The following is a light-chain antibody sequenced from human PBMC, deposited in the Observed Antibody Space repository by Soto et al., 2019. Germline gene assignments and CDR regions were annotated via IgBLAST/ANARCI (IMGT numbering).Light chain of an antibody. J-gene: IGLJ1*01. CDR3: SSYTSNRTYV. CDR1: SSDVGGYNY. CDR2: EVS. V-gene: IGLV2-14*01. Sequence: QSALTQPASVSGSPGQSITISCTGTSSDVGGYNYVSWYQQHPGKAPKLIIYEVSNRPSGVSNRFSGSKSGNTASLTISGLQDEDEADYSCSSYTSNRTYVFGSGTTVTVL.